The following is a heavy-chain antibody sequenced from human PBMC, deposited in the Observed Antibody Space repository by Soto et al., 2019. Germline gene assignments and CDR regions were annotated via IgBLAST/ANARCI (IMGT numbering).Heavy chain of an antibody. CDR1: GFTFSSYG. Sequence: QVQLVESGGGVVQPGRSLRLSCAASGFTFSSYGMHWVRQAPGKGLEWVAVISYDGSNKYYADSVKGRCTISRDNAKNSLYLQMNSLRAEDTAVYYCAKGYCGGDCYSLDAFDIWGQGTMVTVSS. D-gene: IGHD2-21*02. CDR3: AKGYCGGDCYSLDAFDI. V-gene: IGHV3-30*18. J-gene: IGHJ3*02. CDR2: ISYDGSNK.